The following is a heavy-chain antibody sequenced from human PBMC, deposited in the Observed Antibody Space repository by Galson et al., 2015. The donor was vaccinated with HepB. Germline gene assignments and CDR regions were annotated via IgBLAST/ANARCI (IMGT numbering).Heavy chain of an antibody. V-gene: IGHV1-18*01. CDR1: GYTFNTYG. D-gene: IGHD3-3*01. J-gene: IGHJ6*02. Sequence: SVKVSCKASGYTFNTYGISWVRQAPGQGLEWMGWISAYTGNTHYALKLQDRVTMTKDTSTSTAYMELRSLRSEDTAVYYCARDHYDFWSANGWLNHYYYGMDVWGQGTTVTVSS. CDR2: ISAYTGNT. CDR3: ARDHYDFWSANGWLNHYYYGMDV.